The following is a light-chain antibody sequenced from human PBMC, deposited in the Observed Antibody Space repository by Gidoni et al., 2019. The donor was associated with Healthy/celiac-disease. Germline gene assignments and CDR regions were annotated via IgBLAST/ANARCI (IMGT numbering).Light chain of an antibody. Sequence: QSVLTQPPSVSGAPGQRVPISCTGSSSNIGAGYDVHWYQQLPGTAPKLLIYGNSNRPSWVPDRFSGSKSGTSSSLAITRLQAEDEADYSCQSYDSSLSGYVVFGGGTKLTVL. CDR2: GNS. CDR1: SSNIGAGYD. CDR3: QSYDSSLSGYVV. J-gene: IGLJ2*01. V-gene: IGLV1-40*01.